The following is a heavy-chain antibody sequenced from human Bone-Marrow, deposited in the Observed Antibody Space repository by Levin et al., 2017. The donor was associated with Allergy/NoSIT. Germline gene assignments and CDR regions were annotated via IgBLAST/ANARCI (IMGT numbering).Heavy chain of an antibody. V-gene: IGHV3-7*02. CDR2: IRQDGSEI. CDR3: VLVLDY. CDR1: GFTFSNYW. D-gene: IGHD2-15*01. J-gene: IGHJ4*02. Sequence: LSLTCAASGFTFSNYWMNWVRQAPGKGLEWVANIRQDGSEINYVDSVKGRFTISRDNAKNSLYLQMNSLRPEDTAVYYCVLVLDYWGQGTLVTVSS.